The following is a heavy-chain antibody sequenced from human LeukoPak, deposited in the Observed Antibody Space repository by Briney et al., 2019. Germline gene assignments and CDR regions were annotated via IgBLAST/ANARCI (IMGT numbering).Heavy chain of an antibody. D-gene: IGHD1-14*01. Sequence: GGSLRLSCAASGFTFDDYGMSWVRQAPGKGLEWVSGINWNGGSTGYADSVKGRFTISRDNAKNSLYLQMNSLRAEDTAVYYCAKPARTDYADYWGQGTLVTVSS. V-gene: IGHV3-20*04. CDR3: AKPARTDYADY. CDR2: INWNGGST. CDR1: GFTFDDYG. J-gene: IGHJ4*02.